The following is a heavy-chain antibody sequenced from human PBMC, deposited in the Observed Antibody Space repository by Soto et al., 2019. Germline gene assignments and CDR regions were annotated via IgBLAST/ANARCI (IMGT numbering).Heavy chain of an antibody. V-gene: IGHV3-7*01. J-gene: IGHJ2*01. CDR2: IKQDGSEK. CDR3: ARVANRYFDL. CDR1: EFTSSGYW. Sequence: VQLEECGGGLVQPGRSLRLSCAASEFTSSGYWMTWVRQAPGKGLEWVANIKQDGSEKYYVDSVKGRFSISRDNAKNSLYLQMDSLRVEDTAVYYCARVANRYFDLWGRGTLVTVSS.